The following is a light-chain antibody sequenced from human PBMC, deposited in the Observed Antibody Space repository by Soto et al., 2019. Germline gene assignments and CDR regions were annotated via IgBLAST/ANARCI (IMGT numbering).Light chain of an antibody. CDR1: SSDIGGYNY. J-gene: IGLJ2*01. Sequence: QSVLTQPPSASGSPGQSVTISCTGTSSDIGGYNYVSWYQQHPGKAPKLMIYEVTKRPSGVPDRFSGSKSGNTASLTVSGLQAEDEADYYCNSYAGSRNVVFGGGTQLTVL. CDR2: EVT. CDR3: NSYAGSRNVV. V-gene: IGLV2-8*01.